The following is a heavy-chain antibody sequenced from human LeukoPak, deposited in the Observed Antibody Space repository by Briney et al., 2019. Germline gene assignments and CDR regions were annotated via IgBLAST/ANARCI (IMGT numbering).Heavy chain of an antibody. D-gene: IGHD3-10*01. CDR2: ISGSGGST. Sequence: PGGSLRLSCAASGFTFSSYGMSWVRQAPGKGLEWVSAISGSGGSTYYADSVKGRFTISRDNSKNTLYLQMNSLRAEDTAVYYCARGHGPPGLLWFGELSRYYYYMDVWGKGTTVTISS. V-gene: IGHV3-23*01. J-gene: IGHJ6*03. CDR1: GFTFSSYG. CDR3: ARGHGPPGLLWFGELSRYYYYMDV.